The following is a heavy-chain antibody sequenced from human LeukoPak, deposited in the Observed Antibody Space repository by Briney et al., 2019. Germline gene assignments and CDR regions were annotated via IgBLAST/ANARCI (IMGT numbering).Heavy chain of an antibody. Sequence: SVKVPCKASGGTFSSYAISWVRQAPGQGLEWMGGIIPIFGTANYAQKFQGRVTITTDESTSTAYMELSSLRSEDTAVYYCARDKGVTGPGTFDIWGQGTMVTVSS. V-gene: IGHV1-69*05. D-gene: IGHD1-20*01. J-gene: IGHJ3*02. CDR1: GGTFSSYA. CDR2: IIPIFGTA. CDR3: ARDKGVTGPGTFDI.